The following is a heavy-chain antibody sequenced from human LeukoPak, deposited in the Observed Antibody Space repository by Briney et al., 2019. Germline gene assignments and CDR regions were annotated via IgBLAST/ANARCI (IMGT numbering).Heavy chain of an antibody. V-gene: IGHV1-69*02. CDR3: ARGRYYGSGSKNWFDS. Sequence: ASVKVSCKTSGDTLSDYTVNWVRQGPGQGLEWVGRIIPILGIATYAQKFQDRVTITADRSTSTAYMELSSLRSEDTAVYYCARGRYYGSGSKNWFDSWGQGTPVTVSS. D-gene: IGHD3-10*01. J-gene: IGHJ5*01. CDR2: IIPILGIA. CDR1: GDTLSDYT.